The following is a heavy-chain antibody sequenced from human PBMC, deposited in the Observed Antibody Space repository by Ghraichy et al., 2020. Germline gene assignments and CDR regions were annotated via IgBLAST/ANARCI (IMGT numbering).Heavy chain of an antibody. D-gene: IGHD6-19*01. CDR2: IYYSGYT. CDR3: ARHPSAPYYYIYYMDV. V-gene: IGHV4-39*01. Sequence: SETLSLTCSVSGDSFGSSSYYWGWVRQPPGKGLEWIATIYYSGYTYYNPSLKSRVSVSIDTSKSQFSLNLTSVTAADTAVYYCARHPSAPYYYIYYMDVWGKGTTVTVSS. J-gene: IGHJ6*03. CDR1: GDSFGSSSYY.